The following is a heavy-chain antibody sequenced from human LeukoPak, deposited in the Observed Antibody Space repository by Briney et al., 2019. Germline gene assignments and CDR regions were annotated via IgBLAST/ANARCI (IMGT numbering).Heavy chain of an antibody. V-gene: IGHV3-30*02. CDR1: GFTFSSYG. CDR3: AKGTEVVPAAIGWFDP. CDR2: IRYDGSNK. J-gene: IGHJ5*02. Sequence: PGGSLRLSCAASGFTFSSYGMHWVRQAPGKGLEWVAFIRYDGSNKYYADSVKGRFTISRDNSKNTLYLQMNSLRAEDTAVYYCAKGTEVVPAAIGWFDPWGQGTLVTVSS. D-gene: IGHD2-2*02.